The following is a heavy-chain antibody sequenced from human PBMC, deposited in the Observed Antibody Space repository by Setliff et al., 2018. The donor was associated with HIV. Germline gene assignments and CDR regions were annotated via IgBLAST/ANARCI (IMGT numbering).Heavy chain of an antibody. CDR1: GGSITNYY. V-gene: IGHV4-59*01. Sequence: PSETLSLTCTVSGGSITNYYWNWIRQPPGKGLEWIGYIYYSGTTNYNPSLRSRVTISLDTTKNQFSLKLTSVTSADAAVYYCARGGGYSSSPTSWGQGALVTVSS. D-gene: IGHD6-13*01. CDR2: IYYSGTT. J-gene: IGHJ4*02. CDR3: ARGGGYSSSPTS.